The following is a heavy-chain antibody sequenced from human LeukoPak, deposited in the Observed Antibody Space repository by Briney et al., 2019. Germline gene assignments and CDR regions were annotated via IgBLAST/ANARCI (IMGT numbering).Heavy chain of an antibody. V-gene: IGHV4-59*01. CDR3: ARGSPDCSGGSCYATDY. CDR1: GGSISSYY. D-gene: IGHD2-15*01. J-gene: IGHJ4*02. Sequence: SETLPLTCTVSGGSISSYYWSWIRQPPGKGLEWIGYIYYSGSTNYNPSLKSRVTISVDASKNQFSLKQSSVTAADTAVYYCARGSPDCSGGSCYATDYWGQGTLVTVSS. CDR2: IYYSGST.